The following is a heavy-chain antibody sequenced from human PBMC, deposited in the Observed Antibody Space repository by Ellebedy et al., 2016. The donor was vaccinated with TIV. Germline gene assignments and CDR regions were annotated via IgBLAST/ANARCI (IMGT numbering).Heavy chain of an antibody. D-gene: IGHD7-27*01. CDR2: IWYDGSNK. CDR3: ARDRNLLGSGEGDLF. CDR1: GFTFSSYG. V-gene: IGHV3-33*01. Sequence: GESLKISCAASGFTFSSYGMHWVRQAPGKGLEWVAFIWYDGSNKYYADSVKGRFTISRDAAKNSLFLQMDSLRDDDPAIYYGARDRNLLGSGEGDLFWGQGTLVTVSS. J-gene: IGHJ4*02.